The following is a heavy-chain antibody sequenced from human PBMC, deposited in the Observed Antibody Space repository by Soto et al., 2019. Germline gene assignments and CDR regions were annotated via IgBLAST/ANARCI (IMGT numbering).Heavy chain of an antibody. D-gene: IGHD4-17*01. CDR3: TRAVTVSHWFDP. V-gene: IGHV3-74*01. J-gene: IGHJ5*02. CDR2: INSDGRST. Sequence: GGSLRLSCAASGFTFSRYWMHWVRQAPGKGLVWVSRINSDGRSTNYADSVKGRFTISRDNAKNTLYLQMNSLRAEDTAVYYCTRAVTVSHWFDPWGQGTMVTVYS. CDR1: GFTFSRYW.